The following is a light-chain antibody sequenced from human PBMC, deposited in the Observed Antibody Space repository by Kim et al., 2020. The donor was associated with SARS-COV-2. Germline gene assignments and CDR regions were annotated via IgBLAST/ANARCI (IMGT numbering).Light chain of an antibody. CDR2: GAS. J-gene: IGKJ4*01. Sequence: IVMTQSPATLPVSPGERVTLSCRASQSVKNNLAWYQQLPGQAPRLLIYGASTRATDISARFSGSGSGTEFTLTIRSLQSEDLAVYYCQQYNDWPLLTFGGGTKVDIK. V-gene: IGKV3-15*01. CDR3: QQYNDWPLLT. CDR1: QSVKNN.